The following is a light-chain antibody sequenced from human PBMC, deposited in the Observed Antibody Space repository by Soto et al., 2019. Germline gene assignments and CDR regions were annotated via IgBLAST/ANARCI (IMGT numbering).Light chain of an antibody. V-gene: IGLV2-8*01. CDR2: EVN. J-gene: IGLJ3*02. CDR1: SSDVGAYNY. Sequence: QSALTQPPSASGSPGQSVTISGPGTSSDVGAYNYVSWYQQYPGTSPKLMIYEVNKRPSGVPDCFSGSKSGKTASLTVSGLQPEDEADYTCTSYAGSNIWVFGRGATVTVL. CDR3: TSYAGSNIWV.